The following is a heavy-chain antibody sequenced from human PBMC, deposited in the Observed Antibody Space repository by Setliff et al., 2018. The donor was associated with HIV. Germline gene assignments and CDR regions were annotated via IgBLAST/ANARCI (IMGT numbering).Heavy chain of an antibody. Sequence: ASETLSLTCTVSGGSISSHYWSWIRQPPGKGLEWIGSIYYSGSTNYNPSLKSRVTISVDTSKNQFSLKLSSVTAADTAVYYCARRIIVGAISDVFDIWGQGTLVTVSS. J-gene: IGHJ3*02. V-gene: IGHV4-59*11. CDR2: IYYSGST. D-gene: IGHD1-26*01. CDR3: ARRIIVGAISDVFDI. CDR1: GGSISSHY.